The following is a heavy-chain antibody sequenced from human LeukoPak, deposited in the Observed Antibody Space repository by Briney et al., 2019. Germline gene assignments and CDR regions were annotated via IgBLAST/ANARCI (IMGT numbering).Heavy chain of an antibody. V-gene: IGHV3-49*03. CDR1: GFTFGDYA. CDR2: IRSKAYGGTT. J-gene: IGHJ3*02. CDR3: TRGRYCSSTSCYVAFDI. Sequence: GGSLRLSCTASGFTFGDYAMSWFRQAPGKGLEWVGFIRSKAYGGTTEYAASVKGRFTISRDDSKSIAYLQMNSLKTEDTAVYYCTRGRYCSSTSCYVAFDIWGQGTMVTVSS. D-gene: IGHD2-2*01.